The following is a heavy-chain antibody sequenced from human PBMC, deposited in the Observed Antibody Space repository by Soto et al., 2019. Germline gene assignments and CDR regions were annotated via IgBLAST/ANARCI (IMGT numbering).Heavy chain of an antibody. Sequence: GGSLRLSCAASGFTFDDYAMHWVRQAPGKGLEWVSGISWNSGSIGYADSVKGRFTISRDNAKNSLYLQMNSLRAEDTALYYCAKDHYYAGDFWSGYSDYWGQGTLVTVSS. CDR2: ISWNSGSI. CDR1: GFTFDDYA. D-gene: IGHD3-3*01. J-gene: IGHJ4*02. CDR3: AKDHYYAGDFWSGYSDY. V-gene: IGHV3-9*01.